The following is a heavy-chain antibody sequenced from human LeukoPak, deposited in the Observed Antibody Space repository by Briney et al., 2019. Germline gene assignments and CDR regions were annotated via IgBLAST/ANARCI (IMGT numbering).Heavy chain of an antibody. J-gene: IGHJ4*02. CDR3: AGVAKYYYGSETYYFFEH. CDR1: GFTFTTYW. V-gene: IGHV3-7*01. CDR2: INQDGSEK. D-gene: IGHD3-10*01. Sequence: PGGSLRLSCAASGFTFTTYWMTWVRQAPGKGLEWVANINQDGSEKYFVDSVKGRFTISRDNAKNSLYLQMNSLRVEDTAVYYCAGVAKYYYGSETYYFFEHWGQGTPVTASS.